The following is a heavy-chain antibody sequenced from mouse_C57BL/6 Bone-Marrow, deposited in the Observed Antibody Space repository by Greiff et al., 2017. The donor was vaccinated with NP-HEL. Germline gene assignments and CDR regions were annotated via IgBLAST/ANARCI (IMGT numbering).Heavy chain of an antibody. Sequence: LQLQESGPELVKPGASVKISCKASGYAFSSSWMNWVKQRPGKGLEWIGRIYPGDGDTNYNGKFKGKATLTADKSSSTAYMQLSSLTSEDSAVYFCADFITTVVGDYAMDYWGQGTSVTVSS. CDR2: IYPGDGDT. D-gene: IGHD1-1*01. CDR1: GYAFSSSW. V-gene: IGHV1-82*01. J-gene: IGHJ4*01. CDR3: ADFITTVVGDYAMDY.